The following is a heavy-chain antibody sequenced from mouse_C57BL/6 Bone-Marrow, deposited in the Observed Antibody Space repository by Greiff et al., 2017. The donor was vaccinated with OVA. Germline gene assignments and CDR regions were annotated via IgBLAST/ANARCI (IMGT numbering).Heavy chain of an antibody. CDR3: ARLGVRFAY. CDR1: GFTFSSYG. D-gene: IGHD2-14*01. J-gene: IGHJ3*01. V-gene: IGHV5-6*01. Sequence: EVMLVESGGDLVKPGGSLKLSCAASGFTFSSYGMSWVRQTPDKRLEWVATISSGGSYTYYPDSVKGRFTISRDNAKNTLYLQMSSLKSEDTAMYYCARLGVRFAYWGQGTLVTVSA. CDR2: ISSGGSYT.